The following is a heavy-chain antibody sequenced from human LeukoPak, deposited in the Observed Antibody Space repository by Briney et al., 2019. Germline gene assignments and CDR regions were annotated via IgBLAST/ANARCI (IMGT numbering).Heavy chain of an antibody. CDR2: ISTSSRYI. Sequence: GGSLRLSCAASGFTLRNYDMNWVRQAPGKGLEWVSSISTSSRYIYYKDSVRGRFTISRDDAKNSLYLEMNSLRAEDTAAYYCARADCSSSTCYLRRSWFDPWGQGTLVTVSS. CDR3: ARADCSSSTCYLRRSWFDP. J-gene: IGHJ5*02. V-gene: IGHV3-21*01. CDR1: GFTLRNYD. D-gene: IGHD2-2*01.